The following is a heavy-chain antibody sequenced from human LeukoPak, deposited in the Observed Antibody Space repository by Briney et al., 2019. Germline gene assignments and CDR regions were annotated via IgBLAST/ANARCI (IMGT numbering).Heavy chain of an antibody. Sequence: GRSLRLSCAASGFTFSSYGMHWVRQAPGKGLEWVAVISYDGSNKYYADSVKGRFTISRDNSKNTLYLQMNSLRAEDTAVYYCAKSETHYDSSGFYFDYWGQGTLVTVSS. CDR3: AKSETHYDSSGFYFDY. CDR2: ISYDGSNK. V-gene: IGHV3-30*18. CDR1: GFTFSSYG. D-gene: IGHD3-22*01. J-gene: IGHJ4*02.